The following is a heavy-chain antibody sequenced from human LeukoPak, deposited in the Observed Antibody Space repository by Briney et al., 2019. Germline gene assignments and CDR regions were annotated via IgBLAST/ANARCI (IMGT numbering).Heavy chain of an antibody. CDR1: GFTFSSHG. CDR3: ARAGIVGLYYYYMDV. D-gene: IGHD2-21*01. V-gene: IGHV3-33*01. J-gene: IGHJ6*03. Sequence: GGTLRLSCAASGFTFSSHGLHWLRQAPGKGLEWVALIWYDRSNKYYADSVKGRFTISRDNSKNTLYLQVNSLRAEDTAVYYCARAGIVGLYYYYMDVWGKGTTVAVSS. CDR2: IWYDRSNK.